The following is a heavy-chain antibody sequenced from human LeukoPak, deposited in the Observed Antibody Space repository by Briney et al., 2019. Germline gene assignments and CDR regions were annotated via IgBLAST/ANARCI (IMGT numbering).Heavy chain of an antibody. D-gene: IGHD1-26*01. Sequence: GGSLRLSCAASGFTFSSYWMSWVHQAPGKGLEWVANIKQDGSEKYYVDSVKGRFTISRDNAKNSLYLQMNSLRAEDTAVYYCASCIVGAPFDYWGQGTLDTVSS. V-gene: IGHV3-7*01. CDR3: ASCIVGAPFDY. CDR2: IKQDGSEK. J-gene: IGHJ4*02. CDR1: GFTFSSYW.